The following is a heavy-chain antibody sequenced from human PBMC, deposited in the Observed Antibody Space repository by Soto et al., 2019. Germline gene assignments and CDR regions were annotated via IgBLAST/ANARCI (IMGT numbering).Heavy chain of an antibody. CDR2: ISWNSGSI. Sequence: EVQLVESGGGLVQPGRSLRLSCVASGFTFDDYAMHWVRQAPGKGLEWVSGISWNSGSIGYADSVKGRFTISRDNAKNSLYLQMNSLRAEDTALYYCAKDELKFPYQPLGIIDYWGQGTLVTVSS. J-gene: IGHJ4*02. CDR1: GFTFDDYA. V-gene: IGHV3-9*01. D-gene: IGHD2-2*01. CDR3: AKDELKFPYQPLGIIDY.